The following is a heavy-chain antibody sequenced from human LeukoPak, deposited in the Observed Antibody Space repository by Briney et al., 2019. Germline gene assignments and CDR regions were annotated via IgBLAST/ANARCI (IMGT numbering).Heavy chain of an antibody. V-gene: IGHV3-15*01. CDR2: IKSKTDGGTT. Sequence: GGSLRLSCAASGFTFSDAWMSWVRQAPGKGLEWVGRIKSKTDGGTTDYAAPVKGRFTISRDDSKTTLYLQMNSLRAEDTAVYYCAKDRIAASGLSYYFDYWGQGTLVTVSS. CDR3: AKDRIAASGLSYYFDY. CDR1: GFTFSDAW. J-gene: IGHJ4*02. D-gene: IGHD6-13*01.